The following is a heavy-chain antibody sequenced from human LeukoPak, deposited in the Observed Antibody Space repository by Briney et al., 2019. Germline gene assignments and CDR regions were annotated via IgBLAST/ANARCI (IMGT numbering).Heavy chain of an antibody. CDR1: GFTFSSYW. CDR3: ARDDRSRTIWQPDFDY. CDR2: IKSDGSST. V-gene: IGHV3-74*01. J-gene: IGHJ4*02. Sequence: GGSLRLSCAASGFTFSSYWMHWVRQAPGKGLVWVSRIKSDGSSTNYADSVKGRFNISRDNAKNTLYLQMNSLRAEDTAFYYCARDDRSRTIWQPDFDYWGQGTLVTVSS.